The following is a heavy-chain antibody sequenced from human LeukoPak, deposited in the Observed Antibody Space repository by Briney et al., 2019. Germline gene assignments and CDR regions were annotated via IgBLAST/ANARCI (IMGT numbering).Heavy chain of an antibody. CDR1: GVTFSSYG. V-gene: IGHV3-30*18. J-gene: IGHJ5*02. Sequence: GSLRLSCAASGVTFSSYGMHWVRQAPGKGLEWVAIISYDGSKKYYGDSVKGRFTISRDNSKNTLYLQMNSLRAEDTAVYYCAKAYYGSGSPLDWFDPWRQGTLVTVSS. CDR3: AKAYYGSGSPLDWFDP. CDR2: ISYDGSKK. D-gene: IGHD3-10*01.